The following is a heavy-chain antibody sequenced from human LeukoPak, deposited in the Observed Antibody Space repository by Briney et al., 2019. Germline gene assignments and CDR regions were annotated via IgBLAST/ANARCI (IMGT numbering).Heavy chain of an antibody. CDR2: IYYSGST. J-gene: IGHJ6*02. CDR3: ARDLEQYYYGMDV. Sequence: PSETLSLTCTVSGGSFSSGSYYWSWIRQPLGKRLEWIGYIYYSGSTNYNPSLKSRVTISVDTSKNQFSLKLSSVTAADTAVYYCARDLEQYYYGMDVWGQGTTVTVSS. CDR1: GGSFSSGSYY. V-gene: IGHV4-61*01. D-gene: IGHD1-1*01.